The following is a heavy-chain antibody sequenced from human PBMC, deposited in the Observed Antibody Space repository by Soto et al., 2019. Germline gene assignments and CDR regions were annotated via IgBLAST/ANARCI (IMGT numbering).Heavy chain of an antibody. CDR3: ARTSLRPLITGTTTAFDY. D-gene: IGHD1-7*01. Sequence: SETLSLTCTVSGGSISSSSYYWGWIRQPPGKGLEWIGSIYYSGSTYYNPSLKSRVTISVDTSKNQFSLKLSSVTAADTAVYYCARTSLRPLITGTTTAFDYWGQGTLVTVSS. CDR1: GGSISSSSYY. V-gene: IGHV4-39*01. CDR2: IYYSGST. J-gene: IGHJ4*02.